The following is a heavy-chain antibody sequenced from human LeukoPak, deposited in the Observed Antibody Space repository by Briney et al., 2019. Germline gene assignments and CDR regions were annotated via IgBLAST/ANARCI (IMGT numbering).Heavy chain of an antibody. CDR1: GGSISSYY. CDR2: IYYSGST. CDR3: ARDSSGWYDYYYYMDV. V-gene: IGHV4-59*01. Sequence: KTSETLSLTCTVSGGSISSYYWSWIRQPPGKGLEWIGYIYYSGSTNYNPSLKSRVTISVDTSKNQFSLKLSSVTAADTAVYYCARDSSGWYDYYYYMDVWGKGTTVTVSS. J-gene: IGHJ6*03. D-gene: IGHD6-19*01.